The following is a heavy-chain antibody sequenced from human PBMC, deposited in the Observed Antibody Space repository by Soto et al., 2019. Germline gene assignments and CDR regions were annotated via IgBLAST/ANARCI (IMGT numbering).Heavy chain of an antibody. J-gene: IGHJ4*02. CDR2: ISATGGST. Sequence: PGGSLRLSCAASGFTFGIYAMTWVRQAPGKGLEWVSTISATGGSTFYADSVKGRFTISRDNSKNTLYLQMNSLRAEDTAIYYCAKDLSSYYYFDFWGQGTLVTVSS. CDR3: AKDLSSYYYFDF. CDR1: GFTFGIYA. V-gene: IGHV3-23*01. D-gene: IGHD2-15*01.